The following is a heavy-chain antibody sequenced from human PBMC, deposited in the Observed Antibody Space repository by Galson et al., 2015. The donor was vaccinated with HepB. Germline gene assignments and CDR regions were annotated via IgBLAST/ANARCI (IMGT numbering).Heavy chain of an antibody. CDR3: ARDDTMVRGVIAY. D-gene: IGHD3-10*01. V-gene: IGHV3-30*04. CDR2: ITYDGSNK. J-gene: IGHJ4*02. Sequence: SLRLSCAASGFTFSSYAMHWVRQAPGKGLEWVAVITYDGSNKYYADSVKGRFTISRDNSKNTLYLQMNSLRAEDTAVYYCARDDTMVRGVIAYWGQGTLVTVSS. CDR1: GFTFSSYA.